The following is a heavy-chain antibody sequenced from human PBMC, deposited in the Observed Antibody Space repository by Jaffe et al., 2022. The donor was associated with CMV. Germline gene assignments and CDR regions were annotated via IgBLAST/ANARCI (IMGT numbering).Heavy chain of an antibody. Sequence: EVQLVESGGGLVKSGGSLRLSCAASGFNFSLYAMNWVRQAPGKGLEWVSSISRDGTYIHYADSLKGRFSISRDDAKNSLSLQMNSLTAEDTAVYYCARDPRYCSGNCFSYYYLDVWGEGATVTVSS. D-gene: IGHD2-15*01. CDR1: GFNFSLYA. J-gene: IGHJ6*03. CDR3: ARDPRYCSGNCFSYYYLDV. CDR2: ISRDGTYI. V-gene: IGHV3-21*04.